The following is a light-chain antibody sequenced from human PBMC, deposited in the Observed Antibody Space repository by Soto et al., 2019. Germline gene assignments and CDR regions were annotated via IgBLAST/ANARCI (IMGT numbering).Light chain of an antibody. CDR3: QQYNNWAQP. J-gene: IGKJ1*01. Sequence: EIVMTQSPATLSVSPGERATLSCRASQSVSSNLAWYQQKPGQGPRLLIYGASTRATGIPAKFSGSGSGTEFTLTIRSVECEDLAVYYSQQYNNWAQPFGEGTKVEIK. V-gene: IGKV3-15*01. CDR2: GAS. CDR1: QSVSSN.